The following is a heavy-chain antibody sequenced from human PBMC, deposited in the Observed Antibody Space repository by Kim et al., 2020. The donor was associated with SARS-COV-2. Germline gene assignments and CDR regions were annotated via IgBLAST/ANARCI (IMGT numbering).Heavy chain of an antibody. CDR1: RYTSSDYY. D-gene: IGHD1-26*01. J-gene: IGHJ3*01. CDR2: IHPSGGKT. V-gene: IGHV1-46*01. Sequence: ASVKVSCKASRYTSSDYYIHWVRQAPGQGLEWMGLIHPSGGKTTYAQKFQGRLTVTRDTSTSTVYMELGNLSSVDTAVFYCAGVRPRFSLVGAPQSGFDLWGQGTVVTVSS. CDR3: AGVRPRFSLVGAPQSGFDL.